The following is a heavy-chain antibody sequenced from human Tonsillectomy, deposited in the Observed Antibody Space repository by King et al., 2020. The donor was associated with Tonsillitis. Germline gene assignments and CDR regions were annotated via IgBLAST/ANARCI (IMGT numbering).Heavy chain of an antibody. CDR1: GFTFSSFA. D-gene: IGHD3-3*01. CDR2: ISDSAGGT. V-gene: IGHV3-23*04. J-gene: IGHJ6*03. Sequence: VQLVESVGGLVQPGGSLRLSCAASGFTFSSFAMTWVRQAPGKGLEWVSSISDSAGGTYYADSVNGRFTISRDNSKNTLYLQVNGLRAEDTAVYYCAKLLRSGYHLYYMDVWGKGTTVTVSS. CDR3: AKLLRSGYHLYYMDV.